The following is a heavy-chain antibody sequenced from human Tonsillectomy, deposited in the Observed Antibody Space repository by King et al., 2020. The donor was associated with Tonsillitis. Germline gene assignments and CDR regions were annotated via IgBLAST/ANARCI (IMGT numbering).Heavy chain of an antibody. D-gene: IGHD6-25*01. CDR2: INPNSGGT. Sequence: QLVQSGAEVKKPGASVKVSCKASGYTFTGYYIHWVRQAPGQGLEWMGWINPNSGGTNYTQKFQGRVTMTRDPPITTAYMELTSLRSDDTAVYYCARGSGGFDYWGQGTLVTVSS. CDR1: GYTFTGYY. V-gene: IGHV1-2*02. J-gene: IGHJ4*02. CDR3: ARGSGGFDY.